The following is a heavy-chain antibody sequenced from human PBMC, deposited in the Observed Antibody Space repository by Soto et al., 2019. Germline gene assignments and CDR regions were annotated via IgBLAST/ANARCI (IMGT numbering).Heavy chain of an antibody. J-gene: IGHJ3*02. D-gene: IGHD3-22*01. CDR3: AKEFSYDDSSGYYPDAFDI. V-gene: IGHV3-23*01. CDR1: GFTFSSYA. CDR2: ISGSGGST. Sequence: EVQLLESGGGLVQPGGSLRLSCAASGFTFSSYAMSWVRQAPGKGLEWVSAISGSGGSTYYADSVKGRFTISRDNSKNTLYLQMNSLRAEDTAVYYCAKEFSYDDSSGYYPDAFDIWGQGTMVTVSS.